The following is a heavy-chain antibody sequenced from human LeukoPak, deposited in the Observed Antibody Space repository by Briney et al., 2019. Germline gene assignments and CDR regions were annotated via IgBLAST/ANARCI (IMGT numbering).Heavy chain of an antibody. D-gene: IGHD5-18*01. Sequence: ASVKVSCKASGYTFSSYGLSWVRQAPGQGLEWMGWINTNTGNPTYAQGFTGRFVFSLDTSVSTAYLQISSLKAEDTAVCYCARVDTAILFMDVWGKGTTVTVSS. J-gene: IGHJ6*03. CDR3: ARVDTAILFMDV. CDR1: GYTFSSYG. CDR2: INTNTGNP. V-gene: IGHV7-4-1*02.